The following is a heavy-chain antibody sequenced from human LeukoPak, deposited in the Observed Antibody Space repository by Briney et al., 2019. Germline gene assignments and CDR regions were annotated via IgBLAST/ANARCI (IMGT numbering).Heavy chain of an antibody. D-gene: IGHD2-8*01. CDR2: ISAYNGNT. J-gene: IGHJ4*02. CDR3: ARGEIVLMVYDYSYYLDY. V-gene: IGHV1-18*01. CDR1: GYTFTSYG. Sequence: ASVKVSCKASGYTFTSYGISWVRQAPGQGLEWMGWISAYNGNTNYAQKLQGRVTMTTDTSTSTAYMELRSLRSDDTAVYYCARGEIVLMVYDYSYYLDYWGQGTLVTVSS.